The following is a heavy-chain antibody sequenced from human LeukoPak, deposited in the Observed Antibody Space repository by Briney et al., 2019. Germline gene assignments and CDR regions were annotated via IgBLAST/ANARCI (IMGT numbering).Heavy chain of an antibody. CDR2: IISSSSYI. D-gene: IGHD2-2*01. J-gene: IGHJ5*01. CDR3: AKEPREYCSSTSCPNWFDS. CDR1: GFTFSSYS. Sequence: PGGSLRLSCAASGFTFSSYSMNWVRQAPGKGLEWVSSIISSSSYIYYADSVKGRFTISRDNAKNSLYLQMNSLRAEDTAVYYCAKEPREYCSSTSCPNWFDSWGQGTLVTVSS. V-gene: IGHV3-21*01.